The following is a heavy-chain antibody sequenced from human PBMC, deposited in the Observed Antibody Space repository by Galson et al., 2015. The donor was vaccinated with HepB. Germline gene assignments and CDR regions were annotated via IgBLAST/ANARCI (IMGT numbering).Heavy chain of an antibody. D-gene: IGHD6-19*01. CDR3: ARAAQWPWGYFDY. V-gene: IGHV3-30-3*01. CDR2: ISYDGSNK. J-gene: IGHJ4*02. CDR1: GLTFSSYA. Sequence: SLRLSCAASGLTFSSYAMHWVRQAPGKGLEWVAVISYDGSNKYYADSVKGRFTISRDNSKNTLYLQMNSLRAEDTAVYYCARAAQWPWGYFDYWGQGTLVTVSS.